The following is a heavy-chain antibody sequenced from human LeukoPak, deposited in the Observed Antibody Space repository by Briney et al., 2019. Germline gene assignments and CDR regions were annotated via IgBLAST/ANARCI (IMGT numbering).Heavy chain of an antibody. J-gene: IGHJ4*02. CDR2: ISYDGSNK. Sequence: GGSLRLCCAASGFTFSSYAMHWVRQAPGKGLEWVAVISYDGSNKYYADSVKGRFTISRDNSKNTLYLQMNSLRAEDTAVYYCAGSYDSSGYYLDYWGQGTLVTVSS. V-gene: IGHV3-30*04. D-gene: IGHD3-22*01. CDR3: AGSYDSSGYYLDY. CDR1: GFTFSSYA.